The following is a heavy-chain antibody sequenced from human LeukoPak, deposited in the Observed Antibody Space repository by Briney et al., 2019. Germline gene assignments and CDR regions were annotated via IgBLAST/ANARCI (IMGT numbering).Heavy chain of an antibody. J-gene: IGHJ4*02. Sequence: QSGGSLRLSCAASGFTFNAFGMNWVRQAPGKGLEWVSAISGSGGSTYYADSVKGRFTISRDNSKNTLYLQMNSLRAEDTAVYYCAKDPWTWELQYGWDYWGQGTLVTVSS. CDR1: GFTFNAFG. CDR2: ISGSGGST. V-gene: IGHV3-23*01. CDR3: AKDPWTWELQYGWDY. D-gene: IGHD1-26*01.